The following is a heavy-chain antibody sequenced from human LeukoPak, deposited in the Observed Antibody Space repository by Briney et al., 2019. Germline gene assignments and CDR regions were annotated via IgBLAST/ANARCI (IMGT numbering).Heavy chain of an antibody. CDR1: GFTFDDYG. V-gene: IGHV3-20*03. CDR2: INWNGGST. J-gene: IGHJ6*03. CDR3: ARDLGQYYYYYMDV. Sequence: PGGSLRLSXAASGFTFDDYGMSWVRQAPGKGLEWVSGINWNGGSTVYADSVKGRFTISRDNAKNSLYLQMNSLRAEDTAVYYCARDLGQYYYYYMDVWGKGTTVTVSS. D-gene: IGHD7-27*01.